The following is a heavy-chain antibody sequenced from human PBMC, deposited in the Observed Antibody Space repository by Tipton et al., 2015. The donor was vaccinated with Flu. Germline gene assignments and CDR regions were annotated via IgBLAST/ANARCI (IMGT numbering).Heavy chain of an antibody. CDR1: GFTFSRYA. V-gene: IGHV3-23*01. CDR3: ARDSRIWFGASFDI. Sequence: GSLRLSCAASGFTFSRYAMSWVRQAPGKGLEWVSAISGGGAIRYFADSVKGRFTISRDNSKNMLYLHMSSLRPEDTAVYFCARDSRIWFGASFDIWGQGTMVTVSS. CDR2: ISGGGAIR. D-gene: IGHD3-10*01. J-gene: IGHJ3*02.